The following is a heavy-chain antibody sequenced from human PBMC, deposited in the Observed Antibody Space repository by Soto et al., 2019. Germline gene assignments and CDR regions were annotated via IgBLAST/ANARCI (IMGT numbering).Heavy chain of an antibody. Sequence: GGSLRLSCAASGFTFSDYYMSWIRQAPGKGLEWVSYISSSSSYTNYADSGKGRFTISRDNAKNSLYLQMNSLRAEDTAVYYCAREARYYASSGYYSLRPDAFDIWGQGTMVTVSS. V-gene: IGHV3-11*06. CDR3: AREARYYASSGYYSLRPDAFDI. CDR1: GFTFSDYY. D-gene: IGHD3-22*01. CDR2: ISSSSSYT. J-gene: IGHJ3*02.